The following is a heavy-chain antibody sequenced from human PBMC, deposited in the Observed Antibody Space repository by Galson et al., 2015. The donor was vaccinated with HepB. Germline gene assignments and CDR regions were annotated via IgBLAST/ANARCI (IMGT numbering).Heavy chain of an antibody. CDR3: ARGTVVSSYDAFDI. CDR1: GFNFSSYS. D-gene: IGHD4-23*01. J-gene: IGHJ3*02. Sequence: SLRLSCAVSGFNFSSYSMNWVRQAPGKGLEWISHISSSSIYYADSVKGRFTVSRDNAKNSLYLQMNSLRDEDMAVFYCARGTVVSSYDAFDIWGQGTKVIVSS. V-gene: IGHV3-48*02. CDR2: ISSSSI.